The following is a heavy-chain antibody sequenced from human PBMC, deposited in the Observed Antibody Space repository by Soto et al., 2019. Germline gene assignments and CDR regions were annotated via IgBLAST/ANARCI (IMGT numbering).Heavy chain of an antibody. Sequence: SETLSLTCSVSSASLSSSTYYWSWIRQPPGRGPEWIGGIYYSGNTYYKPSLKSRVSISIDTSGNQFSLKLSSVTAADTAVYYCAIESNYPYYYGMDVWGQGTTVTVS. D-gene: IGHD4-4*01. CDR1: SASLSSSTYY. CDR3: AIESNYPYYYGMDV. V-gene: IGHV4-39*07. J-gene: IGHJ6*02. CDR2: IYYSGNT.